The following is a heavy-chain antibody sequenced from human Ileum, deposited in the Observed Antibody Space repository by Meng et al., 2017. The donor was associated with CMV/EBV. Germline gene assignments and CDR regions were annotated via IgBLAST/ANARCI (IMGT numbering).Heavy chain of an antibody. CDR2: ISGGGGTT. J-gene: IGHJ5*02. V-gene: IGHV3-23*01. Sequence: GESLKISCTASGFAFNTFVMSWVRQAPGKGLEWVSGISGGGGTTYFADSVKGRFTISKDNSKNTLYLQMNSLRVEDTAVYYCAKGLAAARFDAWGQGTLVTVSS. D-gene: IGHD6-13*01. CDR1: GFAFNTFV. CDR3: AKGLAAARFDA.